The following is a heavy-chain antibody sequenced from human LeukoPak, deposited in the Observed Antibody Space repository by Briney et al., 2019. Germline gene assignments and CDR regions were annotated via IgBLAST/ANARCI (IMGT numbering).Heavy chain of an antibody. CDR2: ISSSSSTI. J-gene: IGHJ6*02. V-gene: IGHV3-48*02. CDR3: ARDGNGGYSGYDTRNYYGMDV. D-gene: IGHD5-12*01. Sequence: GGSLRLSCAASGFTFSSYAMHWVRQAPGKGLEWVSHISSSSSTIYYADSVKGRFTISRDNAKNSLYLQMNSLRDEDTAVYYCARDGNGGYSGYDTRNYYGMDVWGQGTTVTVSS. CDR1: GFTFSSYA.